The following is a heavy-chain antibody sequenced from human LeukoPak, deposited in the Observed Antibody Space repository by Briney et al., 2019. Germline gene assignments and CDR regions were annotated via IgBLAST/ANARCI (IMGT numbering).Heavy chain of an antibody. J-gene: IGHJ5*02. CDR1: GFTFSSFW. Sequence: GGSLRLSCAASGFTFSSFWMTWVRQAPGKGLEWVANIKQDGSEEHYADSVKGRFTISRDNSKNSLYLQMNSLRTEDTAMYYCAKVDSPSAWGQGTLVTVSS. V-gene: IGHV3-7*03. CDR3: AKVDSPSA. CDR2: IKQDGSEE.